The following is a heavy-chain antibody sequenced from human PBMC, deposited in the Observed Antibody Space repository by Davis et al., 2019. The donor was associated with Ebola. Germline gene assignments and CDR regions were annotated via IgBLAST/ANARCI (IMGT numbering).Heavy chain of an antibody. V-gene: IGHV3-9*01. Sequence: PGGSLRLSCTASGFTFDDYAMHWVRQSPGKGLEWVSGINWNSGGIGYADTVKGRFTISRDNAKNTLSLQMNSLRVEDTAVYYCVRDSGYYSHDYWGHGTLVTVSS. CDR3: VRDSGYYSHDY. CDR2: INWNSGGI. D-gene: IGHD5-12*01. CDR1: GFTFDDYA. J-gene: IGHJ4*01.